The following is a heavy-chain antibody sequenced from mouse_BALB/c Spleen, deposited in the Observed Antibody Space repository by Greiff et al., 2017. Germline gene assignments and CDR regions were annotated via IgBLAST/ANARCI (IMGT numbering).Heavy chain of an antibody. CDR3: ARRGMTTGFAY. CDR1: GYTFSSSW. D-gene: IGHD2-12*01. J-gene: IGHJ3*01. Sequence: QVQLQQSGAELMKPGASVKLSCKATGYTFSSSWLEWVKQRLGHGLEWIGEILPGSGSTNYNEKFKGKATFTADTSSNTAYMQLSSLTSEDSAVYYCARRGMTTGFAYWGQGTLVTVSA. CDR2: ILPGSGST. V-gene: IGHV1-9*01.